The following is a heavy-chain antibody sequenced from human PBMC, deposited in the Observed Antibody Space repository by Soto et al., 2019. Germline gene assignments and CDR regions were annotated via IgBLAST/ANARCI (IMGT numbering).Heavy chain of an antibody. CDR2: IIPILGIA. CDR1: GGTFSSYT. V-gene: IGHV1-69*02. D-gene: IGHD3-10*01. Sequence: QVQLVQSGAEVKKPGSSVKVSCKASGGTFSSYTISWVRQAPGQGLEWMGRIIPILGIANYAQKFQGRVTITADKSTSTAYMELSSLRSEDTAVYYCASQGNLWFGVPPGWGQGTLGPVSS. J-gene: IGHJ4*02. CDR3: ASQGNLWFGVPPG.